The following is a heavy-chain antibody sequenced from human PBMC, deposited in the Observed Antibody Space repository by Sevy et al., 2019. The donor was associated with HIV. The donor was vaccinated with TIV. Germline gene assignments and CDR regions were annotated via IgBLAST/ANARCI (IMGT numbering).Heavy chain of an antibody. V-gene: IGHV3-30-3*01. CDR1: GFTLRSYA. CDR3: ARDGCSGGSCYPEPSDY. D-gene: IGHD2-15*01. Sequence: GGSLRLSCAASGFTLRSYAMLWVRQAPGKGRKGVAVISYVGSNKFNADSVKGRFTISRDNSKKTLYLQMNSLSTDDTAVHYCARDGCSGGSCYPEPSDYWGQGTLVTVSS. J-gene: IGHJ4*02. CDR2: ISYVGSNK.